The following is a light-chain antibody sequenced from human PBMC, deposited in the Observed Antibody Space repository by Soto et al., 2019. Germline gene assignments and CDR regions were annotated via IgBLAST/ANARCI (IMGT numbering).Light chain of an antibody. CDR3: LQGYNYPFT. CDR1: QGIRND. V-gene: IGKV1-6*01. CDR2: AAS. J-gene: IGKJ3*01. Sequence: AIQMTQSPSSLSASVGDRVTITCRASQGIRNDLGWYQQKPGQAPNLLIYAASTLQSGVPSRFSGSGSGTDFTLTISSLQSEDFATYYCLQGYNYPFTFGPGTIVDIK.